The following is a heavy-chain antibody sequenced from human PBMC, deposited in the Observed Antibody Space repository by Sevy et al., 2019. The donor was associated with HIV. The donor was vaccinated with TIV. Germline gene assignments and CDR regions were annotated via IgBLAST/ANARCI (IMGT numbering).Heavy chain of an antibody. Sequence: SETLSLTCTVSGGFISSGAYYWSWIRQPAGKGLEWIGRIYTSGSTNYNPSLKGRVTMSVDTSKNQFSLRLSSVTAADTAIYYCARHVVVVTHHDLDVWGQGTTVTVSS. J-gene: IGHJ6*02. CDR1: GGFISSGAYY. CDR3: ARHVVVVTHHDLDV. D-gene: IGHD2-21*02. CDR2: IYTSGST. V-gene: IGHV4-61*02.